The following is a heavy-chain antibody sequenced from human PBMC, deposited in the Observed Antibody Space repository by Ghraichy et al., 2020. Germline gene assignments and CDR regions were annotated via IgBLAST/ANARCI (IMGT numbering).Heavy chain of an antibody. CDR3: ARAVRKNYYRLYTVDV. CDR2: IKSRSDGGTT. V-gene: IGHV3-15*01. D-gene: IGHD1-26*01. Sequence: GGSLRLSCAGSGFSFNKAWMTWVRQGPGKGLEWVGRIKSRSDGGTTDYAAPVKGRFTITRDDSKNTVYLQMNSLKTEDTAVYYCARAVRKNYYRLYTVDVWGQGTTVTVAS. CDR1: GFSFNKAW. J-gene: IGHJ6*02.